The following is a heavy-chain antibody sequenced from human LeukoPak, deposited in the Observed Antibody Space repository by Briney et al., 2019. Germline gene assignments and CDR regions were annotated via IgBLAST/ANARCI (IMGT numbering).Heavy chain of an antibody. CDR2: IYYSGST. CDR3: ARETGTYYYYYYMDV. J-gene: IGHJ6*03. V-gene: IGHV4-31*03. D-gene: IGHD1-1*01. Sequence: SETLSLTCTVSGGSISSGGYYWSWIRQHPGKGLEWIGYIYYSGSTYYNPPLKSRVTISVDTSKNQFSLKLSSVTAADTAVYYCARETGTYYYYYYMDVWGKGTTVTVSS. CDR1: GGSISSGGYY.